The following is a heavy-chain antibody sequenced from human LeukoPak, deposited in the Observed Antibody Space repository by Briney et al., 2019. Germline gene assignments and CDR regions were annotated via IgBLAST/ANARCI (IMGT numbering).Heavy chain of an antibody. CDR2: IIPIFGTA. J-gene: IGHJ4*02. CDR1: GGTFSSYA. Sequence: SVKVSCKASGGTFSSYAISWVRQAPGQGLEWMGGIIPIFGTANYAQKFQGGVTITADESTSTAYMELSSLRSEDTAVYYCAASTLYCGSTSCYLDYWGQGTLVTVSS. D-gene: IGHD2-2*01. V-gene: IGHV1-69*13. CDR3: AASTLYCGSTSCYLDY.